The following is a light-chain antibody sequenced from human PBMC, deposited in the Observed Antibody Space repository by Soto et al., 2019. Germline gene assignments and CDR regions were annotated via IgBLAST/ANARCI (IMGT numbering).Light chain of an antibody. CDR1: SSDVGGYNY. CDR2: EVS. V-gene: IGLV2-8*01. CDR3: NSYAGSNNYVV. Sequence: QSALTQPPSASGSPGQSVTISCTGTSSDVGGYNYVSWYQQHPGKAPKLMIYEVSKRPSGVPDRFSDSKSGNTASLTVSGLQAEDEADYYCNSYAGSNNYVVFGGGTQLTVL. J-gene: IGLJ2*01.